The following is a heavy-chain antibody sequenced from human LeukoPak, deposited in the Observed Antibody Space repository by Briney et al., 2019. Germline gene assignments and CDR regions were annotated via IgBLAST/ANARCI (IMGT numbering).Heavy chain of an antibody. CDR1: GYTFTGYY. D-gene: IGHD6-13*01. Sequence: ASVKVSCKASGYTFTGYYMHWVRQAPGQGLEWMGWINPNSGGTNYAQKFQGRVTMTRDTSISTAYMELSRLRSDDTAVYYCARGSSSSWYFLDYWGQGTLVTVSS. V-gene: IGHV1-2*02. J-gene: IGHJ4*02. CDR2: INPNSGGT. CDR3: ARGSSSSWYFLDY.